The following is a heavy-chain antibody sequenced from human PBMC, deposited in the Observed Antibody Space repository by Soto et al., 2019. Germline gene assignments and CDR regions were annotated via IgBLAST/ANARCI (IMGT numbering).Heavy chain of an antibody. CDR1: GFTFNYYD. D-gene: IGHD3-16*01. J-gene: IGHJ4*02. CDR3: ATSSERLGLVTLGGLIPLGFDY. Sequence: EAQLLESGGGLVQPGGSLRLSCVASGFTFNYYDVTWVRRAPGKGLDWVSTISDTGRDTYFGDSVRGRFSISRDKSRKAVYLQLHSVTVDDTALYYFATSSERLGLVTLGGLIPLGFDYWGQGILVTVSS. CDR2: ISDTGRDT. V-gene: IGHV3-23*01.